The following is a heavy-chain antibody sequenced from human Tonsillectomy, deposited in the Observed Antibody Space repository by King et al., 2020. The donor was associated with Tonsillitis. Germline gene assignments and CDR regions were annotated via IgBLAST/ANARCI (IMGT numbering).Heavy chain of an antibody. CDR1: GFTFSSYS. Sequence: VQLVESGGGLVQPGGSLRLSCAASGFTFSSYSMNWVRQAPGKGLEWVSYISSSSSTIYYADSVKGRFTISRDNAKNSLYLQMNSLRAEDTAVYYCARAAASWRAVNPYYGMDVWGQGTTVTVSS. CDR2: ISSSSSTI. CDR3: ARAAASWRAVNPYYGMDV. J-gene: IGHJ6*02. D-gene: IGHD4-11*01. V-gene: IGHV3-48*01.